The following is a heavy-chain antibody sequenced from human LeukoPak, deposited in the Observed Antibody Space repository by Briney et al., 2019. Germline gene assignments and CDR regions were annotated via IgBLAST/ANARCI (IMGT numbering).Heavy chain of an antibody. J-gene: IGHJ5*02. D-gene: IGHD6-13*01. CDR1: GFTFSSYA. CDR3: AKGSIAAADTGWFDP. V-gene: IGHV3-23*01. Sequence: GGSLRLSCAASGFTFSSYAMSWVRRAPGKGLEWVSAISGSGGSTYYADSVKGRFTISRDNTKNTLYLQMNSLRAEDTAVYYFAKGSIAAADTGWFDPWGQGTLVTVSS. CDR2: ISGSGGST.